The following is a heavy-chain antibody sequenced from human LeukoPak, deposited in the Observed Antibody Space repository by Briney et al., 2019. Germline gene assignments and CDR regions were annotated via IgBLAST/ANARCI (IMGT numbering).Heavy chain of an antibody. Sequence: SETLSLTCTVSGGSINTRSIYWSWIRQPAGKGLEWIGRVYSSGTTTYSPSLRSRVAISLDTSKDQFSLNLTSVTAADTAVYYCARSLLRGLTSYSYYMDVWGKGTTVTVSS. J-gene: IGHJ6*03. CDR3: ARSLLRGLTSYSYYMDV. D-gene: IGHD3-10*01. CDR1: GGSINTRSIY. V-gene: IGHV4-61*02. CDR2: VYSSGTT.